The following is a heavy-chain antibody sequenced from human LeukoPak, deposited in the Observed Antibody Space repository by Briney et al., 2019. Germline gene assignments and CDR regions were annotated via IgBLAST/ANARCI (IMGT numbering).Heavy chain of an antibody. V-gene: IGHV1-18*01. Sequence: ASVKVPCKASGYTFTSYGISWVRQAPGQGLEWMGWISAYNGNTNYAQKLQGRVTMTTDTSTSTAYMELRSLRSDDTAVYYCARSKGERYFHLVPAFDIWGQGTMVTVSS. CDR1: GYTFTSYG. CDR2: ISAYNGNT. D-gene: IGHD3-9*01. J-gene: IGHJ3*02. CDR3: ARSKGERYFHLVPAFDI.